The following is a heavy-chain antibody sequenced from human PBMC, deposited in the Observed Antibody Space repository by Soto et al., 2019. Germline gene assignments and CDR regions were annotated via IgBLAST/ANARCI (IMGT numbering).Heavy chain of an antibody. Sequence: NPSETLSLTCAVYGGSFSGYYWSWIRQPPGKGLEWIGEINHSGSTNYNPSLKSRVTISVDTSKNQFSLKLSSVTAADTAVYYCARGVTTVTTAHRQIPAPFDPWGQGTLVTVSS. CDR1: GGSFSGYY. V-gene: IGHV4-34*01. D-gene: IGHD4-17*01. CDR2: INHSGST. CDR3: ARGVTTVTTAHRQIPAPFDP. J-gene: IGHJ5*02.